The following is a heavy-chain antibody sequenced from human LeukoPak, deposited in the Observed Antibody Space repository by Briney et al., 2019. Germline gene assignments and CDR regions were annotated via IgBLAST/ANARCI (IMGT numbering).Heavy chain of an antibody. Sequence: PGGSLRLSCGASGFSIGPFWMTWVRQAPGKGLEWVANIRGDASRLYYVDSVKGRFTISRDNAKNSLYLQMSNLRAEDTSVYYCARDRNYCSSDRCYDVFDIWGQGTMVAVSS. CDR1: GFSIGPFW. V-gene: IGHV3-7*01. J-gene: IGHJ3*02. CDR2: IRGDASRL. CDR3: ARDRNYCSSDRCYDVFDI. D-gene: IGHD6-19*01.